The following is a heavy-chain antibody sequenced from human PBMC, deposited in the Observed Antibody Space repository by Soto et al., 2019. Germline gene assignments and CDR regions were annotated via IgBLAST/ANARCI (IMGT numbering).Heavy chain of an antibody. CDR1: GYSITSGGYY. D-gene: IGHD6-19*01. V-gene: IGHV4-39*07. CDR2: FYSSGSI. Sequence: SATLSLTCFVSGYSITSGGYYWGWIRHHPGKGLEWIGSFYSSGSIIYNPSLRSRVSISGDTSSNQFSMSLTSVTVADTARYYCARMYSSGSGWFHPWGQGTLVTVS. J-gene: IGHJ5*02. CDR3: ARMYSSGSGWFHP.